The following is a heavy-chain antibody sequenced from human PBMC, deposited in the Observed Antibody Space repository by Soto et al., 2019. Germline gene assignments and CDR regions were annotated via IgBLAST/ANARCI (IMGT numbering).Heavy chain of an antibody. V-gene: IGHV4-34*01. CDR2: ISQSGST. CDR3: ARARRHAYSSGWCVQ. Sequence: QVQLQQWGAGLLKPSETLSLTCAVYGGSFSGYYWSWIRQSPGKGLEWIGEISQSGSTNYNPSLKSRLTIAVEPPKNQFSLKLNSVTAADTAVYYCARARRHAYSSGWCVQWGQGTLVTVSS. J-gene: IGHJ5*02. D-gene: IGHD6-19*01. CDR1: GGSFSGYY.